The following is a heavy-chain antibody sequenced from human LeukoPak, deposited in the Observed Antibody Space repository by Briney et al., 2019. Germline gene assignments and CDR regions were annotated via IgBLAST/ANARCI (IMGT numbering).Heavy chain of an antibody. CDR1: GFTFSSYA. CDR2: ISYDGSNK. V-gene: IGHV3-30*04. CDR3: ARDKSTWIFDY. Sequence: GGSLRLSCAASGFTFSSYAMHWVRQAPGKGLEWVAVISYDGSNKYYADSVKGRFTISRDNSKNTLYLQMNSLRAEDTAVYYSARDKSTWIFDYWGQGTLVTVSS. D-gene: IGHD5-12*01. J-gene: IGHJ4*02.